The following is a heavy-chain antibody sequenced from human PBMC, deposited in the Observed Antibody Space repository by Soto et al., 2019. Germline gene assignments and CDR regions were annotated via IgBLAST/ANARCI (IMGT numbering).Heavy chain of an antibody. D-gene: IGHD2-15*01. CDR2: ISVSGGNT. J-gene: IGHJ4*02. Sequence: EVQLLESGGGLVQPGGSLRLSCAASGFTFSSYAISWVRQAPWKGLEWVSAISVSGGNTYYADYVKGRFTLSRDNSKNTLYLQMNSMRAEDTAVYYCAKESGGIGGSCDYWCQGTLGSVSS. CDR3: AKESGGIGGSCDY. CDR1: GFTFSSYA. V-gene: IGHV3-23*01.